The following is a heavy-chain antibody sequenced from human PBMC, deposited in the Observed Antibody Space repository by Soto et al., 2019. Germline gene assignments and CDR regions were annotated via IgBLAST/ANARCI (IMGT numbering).Heavy chain of an antibody. D-gene: IGHD4-17*01. CDR1: GFTFSSYA. V-gene: IGHV3-30-3*01. J-gene: IGHJ6*02. CDR2: ISYDGSNK. CDR3: ARPLGGYGDYYYGMDV. Sequence: QVQLVESGGGVVQPGRSLRLSCAASGFTFSSYAMHWVRQAPGKGLEWVAVISYDGSNKYYADSVKGRFTISRDNSKNTLYLQMNSLRAEDTAVYYCARPLGGYGDYYYGMDVWGQGTTVTVSS.